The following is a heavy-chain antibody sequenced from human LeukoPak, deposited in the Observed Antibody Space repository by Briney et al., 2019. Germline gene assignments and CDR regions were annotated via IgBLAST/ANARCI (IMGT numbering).Heavy chain of an antibody. CDR2: INHRGST. D-gene: IGHD5-18*01. V-gene: IGHV4-34*01. Sequence: PSETLSLTCAVHGGSFSGYYWSWIRQPPGKGLEWIGEINHRGSTNYNPSLKSRVTISVDTSKNQFSLKLSSVTAADTAVYYCARSRRGYSYGYPYYFDYWGQGTLVTVSS. CDR1: GGSFSGYY. CDR3: ARSRRGYSYGYPYYFDY. J-gene: IGHJ4*02.